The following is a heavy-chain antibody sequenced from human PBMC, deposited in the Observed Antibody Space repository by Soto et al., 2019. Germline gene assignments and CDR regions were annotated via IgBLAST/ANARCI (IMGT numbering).Heavy chain of an antibody. CDR3: AKGEQLSDGY. CDR1: GFTFSSYA. D-gene: IGHD5-18*01. Sequence: GGSLRLSCAASGFTFSSYAMSWVRQAPGKGLEWVSAISGSGGSTYCADSVKGRFTIPRDNSKNTLYLQMNSLRAEDTAVYYCAKGEQLSDGYWGQGTLVTVSS. J-gene: IGHJ4*02. CDR2: ISGSGGST. V-gene: IGHV3-23*01.